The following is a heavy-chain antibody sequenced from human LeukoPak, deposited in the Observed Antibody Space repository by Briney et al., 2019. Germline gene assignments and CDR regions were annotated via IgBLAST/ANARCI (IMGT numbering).Heavy chain of an antibody. CDR1: GGSFSGYY. V-gene: IGHV4-34*01. D-gene: IGHD5-18*01. CDR2: INHSGST. Sequence: PSETLSLTCAVYGGSFSGYYWSWIRQPPGKGLERIGEINHSGSTNYNPSLKSRVTISVDTSKNQFSLKLSSVTAADTAVYYCARGRIQLWSYYFDYWGQGTLVTVSS. J-gene: IGHJ4*02. CDR3: ARGRIQLWSYYFDY.